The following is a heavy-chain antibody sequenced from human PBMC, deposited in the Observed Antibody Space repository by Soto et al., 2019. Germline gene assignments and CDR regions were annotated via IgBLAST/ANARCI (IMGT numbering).Heavy chain of an antibody. CDR2: IYSGGST. J-gene: IGHJ4*02. Sequence: GGSLRLSCAASGFTVSSNYMSWVRQAPGKGLEWVSVIYSGGSTYYADSVKGRFTISRDNSRNTLYLQMNSLRAEDTAVYYCAKSYDSSGYCFDYWGQGTLVTVSS. CDR1: GFTVSSNY. CDR3: AKSYDSSGYCFDY. D-gene: IGHD3-22*01. V-gene: IGHV3-66*01.